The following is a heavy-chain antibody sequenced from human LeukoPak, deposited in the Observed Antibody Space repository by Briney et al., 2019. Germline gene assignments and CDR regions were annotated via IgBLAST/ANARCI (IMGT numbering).Heavy chain of an antibody. CDR2: IYPGDSDT. J-gene: IGHJ4*02. CDR3: TRHTDKTDY. V-gene: IGHV5-51*01. CDR1: GYSFTSYW. Sequence: GESLKISCKGSGYSFTSYWIGWVRQMPGKGLEWMGIIYPGDSDTRYRPSFRGQVTISVDKSIDTAYLQWNSLKASDAAMYYCTRHTDKTDYWGQGTLVTVSS. D-gene: IGHD2-15*01.